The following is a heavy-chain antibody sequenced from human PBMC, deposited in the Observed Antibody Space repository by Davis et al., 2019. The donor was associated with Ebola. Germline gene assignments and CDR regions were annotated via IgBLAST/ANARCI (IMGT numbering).Heavy chain of an antibody. CDR1: AFTFSYYG. CDR2: ISYDGRNE. J-gene: IGHJ6*02. CDR3: AKGIGIAAAGVPYGMDV. Sequence: GESLKISCAASAFTFSYYGMYWVRQAPGKGLEWVALISYDGRNEYYADSVKGRFTISRDNSKNTVYLQMNSLRPEDTAVYYCAKGIGIAAAGVPYGMDVWGQGTTVTVSS. D-gene: IGHD6-13*01. V-gene: IGHV3-30*18.